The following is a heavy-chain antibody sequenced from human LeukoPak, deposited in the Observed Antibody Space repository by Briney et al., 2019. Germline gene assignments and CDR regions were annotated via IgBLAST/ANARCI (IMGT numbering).Heavy chain of an antibody. J-gene: IGHJ4*02. Sequence: GGSLRLSCAASEFTFSSYSMNWVRQAPGKGLEWVSYISSSSGTIYYADSVKGRFTISRDNSKNMLYLQMNSLRAEDTALYYCAKDADISVELVVITSFDSWGQGTLVTVSS. CDR3: AKDADISVELVVITSFDS. CDR2: ISSSSGTI. V-gene: IGHV3-48*01. D-gene: IGHD3-22*01. CDR1: EFTFSSYS.